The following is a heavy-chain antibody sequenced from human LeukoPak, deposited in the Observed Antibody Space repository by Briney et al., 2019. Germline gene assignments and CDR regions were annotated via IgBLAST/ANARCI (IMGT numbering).Heavy chain of an antibody. CDR1: GYTFTEYY. Sequence: ASVTVSFKASGYTFTEYYTHWVGQARGQGLAWMGWSNPNSGGTNYAQKFQGRGTITRDTSISTAYMELSRLRSDDTAVYYCAREGYSSSCPFDYWGQGTLVTVSS. D-gene: IGHD6-13*01. J-gene: IGHJ4*02. V-gene: IGHV1-2*02. CDR2: SNPNSGGT. CDR3: AREGYSSSCPFDY.